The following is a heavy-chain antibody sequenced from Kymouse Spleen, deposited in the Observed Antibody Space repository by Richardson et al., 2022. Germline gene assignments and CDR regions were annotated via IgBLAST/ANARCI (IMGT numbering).Heavy chain of an antibody. CDR1: GFTFSSYG. CDR3: ARTYYDILTGYSPPLTT. D-gene: IGHD3-9*01. Sequence: QVQLVESGGGVVQPGRSLRLSCAASGFTFSSYGMHWVRQAPGKGLEWVAVISYDGSNKYYADSVKGRFTISRDNSKNTLYLQMNSLRAEDTAVYYCARTYYDILTGYSPPLTTGAREPWSPSPQ. V-gene: IGHV3-30*18. CDR2: ISYDGSNK. J-gene: IGHJ4*02.